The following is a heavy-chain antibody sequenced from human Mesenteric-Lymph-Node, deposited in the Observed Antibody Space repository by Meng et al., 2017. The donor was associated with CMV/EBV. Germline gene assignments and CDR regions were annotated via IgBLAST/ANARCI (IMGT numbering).Heavy chain of an antibody. Sequence: GGSLRLSCAASGFSFSDDYMSWIRQAPGKGLEWVSYISSRGSTIYYADSVKGRFTISRDNAQNSLYLQMNSLRAEDTAVYYCARSTGDGYIYFDSWGQGTLVTVSS. CDR2: ISSRGSTI. D-gene: IGHD5-24*01. V-gene: IGHV3-11*04. CDR1: GFSFSDDY. CDR3: ARSTGDGYIYFDS. J-gene: IGHJ4*02.